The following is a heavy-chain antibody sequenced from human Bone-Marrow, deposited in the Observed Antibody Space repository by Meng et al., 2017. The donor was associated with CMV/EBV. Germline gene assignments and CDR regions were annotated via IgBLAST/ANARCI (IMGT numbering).Heavy chain of an antibody. V-gene: IGHV3-23*03. D-gene: IGHD6-6*01. Sequence: GGSLRLSCAASGVTFSSYAMSWVRQAPGKGLEWVSVIYSGGSSTYYADSVKGRFTISRDNSKNTLYLQMNSLRAEDTAVYYCAKDRRWGSYSSSIAFDYWGHGTLVTVSS. CDR2: IYSGGSST. J-gene: IGHJ4*01. CDR3: AKDRRWGSYSSSIAFDY. CDR1: GVTFSSYA.